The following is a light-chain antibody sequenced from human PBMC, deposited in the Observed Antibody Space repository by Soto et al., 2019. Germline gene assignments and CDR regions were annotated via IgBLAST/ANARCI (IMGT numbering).Light chain of an antibody. Sequence: QLVLTQPASVSGSPGQSITISCTGTSSDVGGYNYVSWYQQHPGKAPKLMIYEVNYRPSGVSNRFSGSKSGNTASLTISGLQAEDEADYYCSSYTSSSTGVFGTGTKLTVL. CDR2: EVN. J-gene: IGLJ1*01. CDR1: SSDVGGYNY. V-gene: IGLV2-14*01. CDR3: SSYTSSSTGV.